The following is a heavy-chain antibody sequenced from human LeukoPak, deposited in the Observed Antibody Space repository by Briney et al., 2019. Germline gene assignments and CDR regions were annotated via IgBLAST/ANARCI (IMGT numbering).Heavy chain of an antibody. D-gene: IGHD6-13*01. CDR2: INHSGST. CDR1: GGSFSGYY. CDR3: ARGKDSSSWYEDY. V-gene: IGHV4-34*01. Sequence: PSETLSLTCTVSGGSFSGYYWSWTRQPPGKGLEWIGEINHSGSTNYNPSLKSRVTISVDTSKNQFSLKLSSVTAADTAVYYCARGKDSSSWYEDYWGQGTLVTVSS. J-gene: IGHJ4*02.